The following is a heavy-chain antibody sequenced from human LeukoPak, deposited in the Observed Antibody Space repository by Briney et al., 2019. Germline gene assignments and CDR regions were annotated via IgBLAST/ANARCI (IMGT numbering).Heavy chain of an antibody. CDR1: GGSISRSSYY. Sequence: SETPSLTCTVSGGSISRSSYYWGWIRQPPGKGLEWIGSIYYSGSTYYNPSLKSRVTISVDTSKNQFSLKLSSVTAADTAVYYCARGVRWELLENYFDYWGQGTLVTVSS. D-gene: IGHD1-26*01. CDR3: ARGVRWELLENYFDY. J-gene: IGHJ4*02. CDR2: IYYSGST. V-gene: IGHV4-39*07.